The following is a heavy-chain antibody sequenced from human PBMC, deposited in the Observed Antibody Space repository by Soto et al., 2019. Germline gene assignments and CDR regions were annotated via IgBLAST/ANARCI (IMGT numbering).Heavy chain of an antibody. CDR1: VFTFYDHS. D-gene: IGHD1-26*01. CDR2: INLNILIT. V-gene: IGHV3-9*01. Sequence: HPVVSLILSCSSIVFTFYDHSIEWVRQVPVNCLEWVAFINLNILITGYAYSVKGRFTISIYNANNSLHLEMNSLKSEDTALYYCAKGRGVIRIVSNWFELWGQGTLVTGSS. CDR3: AKGRGVIRIVSNWFEL. J-gene: IGHJ5*02.